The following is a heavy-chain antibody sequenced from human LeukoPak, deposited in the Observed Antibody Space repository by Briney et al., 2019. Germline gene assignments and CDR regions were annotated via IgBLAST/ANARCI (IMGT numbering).Heavy chain of an antibody. CDR1: GGSFSGYY. J-gene: IGHJ4*02. V-gene: IGHV4-34*01. D-gene: IGHD3-22*01. Sequence: SETLSLTCAVYGGSFSGYYWSWIRQPPGKGLEWIGEINHSGSTNYNPSLKSRVTISVDTSKNQFSLNLSSVTASDTVVNYCAEGTPPPTYYYDSSGYYYFDYWGQGTLVTVSS. CDR3: AEGTPPPTYYYDSSGYYYFDY. CDR2: INHSGST.